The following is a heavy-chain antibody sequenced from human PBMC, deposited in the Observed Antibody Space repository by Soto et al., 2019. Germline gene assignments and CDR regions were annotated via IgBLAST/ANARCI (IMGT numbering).Heavy chain of an antibody. CDR1: GGSISSYY. D-gene: IGHD3-10*01. J-gene: IGHJ6*02. CDR3: ARQGFVPLHGLVDV. V-gene: IGHV4-59*08. Sequence: QVQLQESGPGLVKPSETLSLSCTVSGGSISSYYWSWFRQSPGKRMEWIGYVHHSWGSSYNPSLQSRVDISLNTSKSQFSLQVTSVTATDPAVYYCARQGFVPLHGLVDVWGQGTTVTVSS. CDR2: VHHSWGS.